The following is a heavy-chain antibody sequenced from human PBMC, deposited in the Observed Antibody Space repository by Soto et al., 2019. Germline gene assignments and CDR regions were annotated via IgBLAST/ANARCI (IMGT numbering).Heavy chain of an antibody. Sequence: SETLSLTCAVSGGSISSSNWWSWVRQPPGKGLEWIGEIYHSGSTNYNPSLKSRVTISVDKSKNQFSLKLSSVTAADTAVYYCARVVGIRCPKHRGGPDVRGKGTTLTASS. CDR2: IYHSGST. D-gene: IGHD3-10*01. J-gene: IGHJ6*04. CDR1: GGSISSSNW. V-gene: IGHV4-4*02. CDR3: ARVVGIRCPKHRGGPDV.